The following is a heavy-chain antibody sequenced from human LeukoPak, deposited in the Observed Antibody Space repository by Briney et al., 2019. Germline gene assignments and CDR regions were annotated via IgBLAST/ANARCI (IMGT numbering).Heavy chain of an antibody. Sequence: GGSLRLSCAASGFTFSSYSFNWVRQVPGKGLEWVSSITTTFYTYYTDSVKGRFTISRDNAKNSLYLQMISLRAEDTAVYYCAKDFFILKRTGAVDYWGQGTLVTVSS. D-gene: IGHD7-27*01. J-gene: IGHJ4*02. V-gene: IGHV3-21*01. CDR1: GFTFSSYS. CDR3: AKDFFILKRTGAVDY. CDR2: ITTTFYT.